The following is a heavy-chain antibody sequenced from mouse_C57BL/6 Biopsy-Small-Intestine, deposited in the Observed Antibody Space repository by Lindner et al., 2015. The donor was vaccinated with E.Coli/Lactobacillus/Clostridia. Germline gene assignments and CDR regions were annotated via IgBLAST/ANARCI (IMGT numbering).Heavy chain of an antibody. V-gene: IGHV1-63*01. J-gene: IGHJ2*01. D-gene: IGHD2-4*01. CDR1: GYTFTNYW. CDR3: ARSHYDYFDY. Sequence: VQLQESGAELVRPGTSVKMSCKASGYTFTNYWIGWAKQRPGHGLEWIGDIYPGGGYTNYNEKFKGKATLTADKSSSTAYMQFSSLTSEDSAIYYCARSHYDYFDYWGQDTTLTVSS. CDR2: IYPGGGYT.